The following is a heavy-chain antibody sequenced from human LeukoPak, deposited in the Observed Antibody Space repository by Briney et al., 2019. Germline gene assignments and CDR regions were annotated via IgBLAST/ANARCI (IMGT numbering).Heavy chain of an antibody. Sequence: PSETLSLTCTVSGGSISSYYWSWIRQPPGKGLEWIGYIYYSGSTNYNPSLKSRVTISVDTSKNQFSLKLSSVTAADTAVYYCARQKPPLRGYSGYDFDYWGRGTLVTVSS. CDR1: GGSISSYY. V-gene: IGHV4-59*08. CDR3: ARQKPPLRGYSGYDFDY. J-gene: IGHJ4*02. CDR2: IYYSGST. D-gene: IGHD5-12*01.